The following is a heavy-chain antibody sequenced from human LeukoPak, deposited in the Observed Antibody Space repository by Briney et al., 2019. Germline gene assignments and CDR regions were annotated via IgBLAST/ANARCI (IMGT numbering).Heavy chain of an antibody. CDR2: INPNSGGT. J-gene: IGHJ3*02. Sequence: ASVKVSCKASGYTFTSYYLHWVRQAPGQGLEWMGWINPNSGGTNYAQKFQGRVTMTRDTSISTAYMELSSLRSEDTAVYYCATPSYCSGGSCYVRAFDIWGQGTMVTVSS. CDR1: GYTFTSYY. D-gene: IGHD2-15*01. CDR3: ATPSYCSGGSCYVRAFDI. V-gene: IGHV1-2*02.